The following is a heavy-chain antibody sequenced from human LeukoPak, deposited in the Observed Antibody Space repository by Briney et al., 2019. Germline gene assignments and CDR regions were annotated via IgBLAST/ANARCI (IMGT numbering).Heavy chain of an antibody. CDR3: ARGRPSLGIGY. D-gene: IGHD7-27*01. J-gene: IGHJ4*02. CDR1: GGSFSGYY. V-gene: IGHV4-34*01. Sequence: SETLSLTCAVYGGSFSGYYWSWIRQPPGKGLEWIGEINHRGSTNYNPSLKSRVTISVDTSKNQFSLKLSSVTAADTAVYYCARGRPSLGIGYWGQGTLVTVSS. CDR2: INHRGST.